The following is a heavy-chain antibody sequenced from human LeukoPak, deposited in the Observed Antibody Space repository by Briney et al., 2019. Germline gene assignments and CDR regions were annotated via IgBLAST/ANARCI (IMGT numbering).Heavy chain of an antibody. V-gene: IGHV3-7*01. CDR3: ARGFQRGDSPV. D-gene: IGHD2-21*02. J-gene: IGHJ4*02. Sequence: GGSLILSCAASGFTFRTYSLSWLRQAPGKGLEWVAKINKDGSEKGYADSVKGRFTISRDNAKGSLYLQLNSLRAEDTAVYYCARGFQRGDSPVWGQGTLVTVSS. CDR1: GFTFRTYS. CDR2: INKDGSEK.